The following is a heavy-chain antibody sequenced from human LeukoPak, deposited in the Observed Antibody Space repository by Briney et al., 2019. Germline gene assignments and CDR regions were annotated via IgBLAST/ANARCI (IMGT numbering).Heavy chain of an antibody. CDR2: INPSGGGT. CDR3: ARDMLAVPSNWFDP. CDR1: GYTFTSYY. D-gene: IGHD2-8*01. Sequence: ASVKVSCKASGYTFTSYYIHWVRQAPGQGLEWMGVINPSGGGTSYAQKFLGRVTMTRDTSTSTVYMDLRSLRSEDTAVYFCARDMLAVPSNWFDPWGQGTLVTASS. V-gene: IGHV1-46*01. J-gene: IGHJ5*02.